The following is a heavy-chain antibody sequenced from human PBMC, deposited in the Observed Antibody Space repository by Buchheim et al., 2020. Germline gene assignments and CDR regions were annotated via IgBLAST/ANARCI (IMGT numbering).Heavy chain of an antibody. CDR1: GYTFTSYY. V-gene: IGHV1-46*01. D-gene: IGHD4-17*01. CDR3: ARDLSLVGRPLTTVY. CDR2: INPSGGST. J-gene: IGHJ4*02. Sequence: QVQLVQSGAEVRKPGASVKVSCKASGYTFTSYYMHWVRQAPGQGLEWMGIINPSGGSTSYTQKFQGRVTMTRDTSTSTVYMELTSLRSEDTAVYYCARDLSLVGRPLTTVYWGQGTL.